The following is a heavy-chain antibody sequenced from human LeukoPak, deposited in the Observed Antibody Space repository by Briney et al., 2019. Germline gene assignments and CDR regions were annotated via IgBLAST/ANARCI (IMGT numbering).Heavy chain of an antibody. J-gene: IGHJ4*02. Sequence: PSETLSLTCTVSGGSISSYYWSWIRQPAGKGLEWIGRIYTSGSTNYNPSLKSRVTMSVDTSKNQFSLKLSSVTAADTAVYYCARVSRVPAAYYFDYWGQGTLVTVSS. D-gene: IGHD2-2*01. CDR2: IYTSGST. CDR3: ARVSRVPAAYYFDY. CDR1: GGSISSYY. V-gene: IGHV4-4*07.